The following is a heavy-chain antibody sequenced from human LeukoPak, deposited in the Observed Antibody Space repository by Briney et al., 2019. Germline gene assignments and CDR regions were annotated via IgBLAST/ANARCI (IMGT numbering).Heavy chain of an antibody. V-gene: IGHV4-34*01. Sequence: PTETLSLTCAVYGGSFSGYYWSWIRQPPGKGLEWIGEINHSGSTNYNPSLKSRVTISVDTSKNQFSLKPSSVTAADTAVYYCAGLYGPFDYWGQGTLVTVSS. CDR2: INHSGST. J-gene: IGHJ4*02. D-gene: IGHD2-8*01. CDR3: AGLYGPFDY. CDR1: GGSFSGYY.